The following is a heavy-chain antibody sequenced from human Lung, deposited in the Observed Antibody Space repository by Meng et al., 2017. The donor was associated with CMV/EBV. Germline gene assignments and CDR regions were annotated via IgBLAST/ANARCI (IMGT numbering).Heavy chain of an antibody. CDR1: DSVSSNSAV. Sequence: DSVSSNSAVWNWIRQSPSRGLEWLGRTYYRSKWYYEYATSVKSRITISPDTSKNQLSLQLNPVTPEDTAVYFCALGLVRGVMWAFDIWGQGTMVTVSS. CDR3: ALGLVRGVMWAFDI. V-gene: IGHV6-1*01. J-gene: IGHJ3*02. D-gene: IGHD3-10*01. CDR2: TYYRSKWYY.